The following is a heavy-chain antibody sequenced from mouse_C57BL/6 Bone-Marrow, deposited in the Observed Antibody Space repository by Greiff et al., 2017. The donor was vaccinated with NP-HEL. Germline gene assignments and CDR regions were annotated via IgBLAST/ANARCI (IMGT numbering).Heavy chain of an antibody. CDR2: ISSGSSTI. Sequence: EVQRVESGGGLVKPGGSLKLSCAASGFTFSDYGMHWVRQAPEKGLEWVAYISSGSSTIYYVDTVKGRFTISRYNAKNTLFLQLTSLRSEDTAMYYCASGEEYFDYWGQGTTLTVSS. J-gene: IGHJ2*01. CDR3: ASGEEYFDY. CDR1: GFTFSDYG. V-gene: IGHV5-17*01.